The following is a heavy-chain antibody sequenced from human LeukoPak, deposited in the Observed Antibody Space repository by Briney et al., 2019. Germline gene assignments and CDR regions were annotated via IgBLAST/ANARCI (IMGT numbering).Heavy chain of an antibody. J-gene: IGHJ5*02. CDR1: GFTFSSYA. CDR2: ISYDGSNK. Sequence: GGSLRLSCAASGFTFSSYAMHWVRQAPGKGLEWVAVISYDGSNKYYADSVKGRFTISRDNSKNTLYLQMNSLRAEDTAVYYCATYYYDSSRRFDPWGQGTLVTVS. CDR3: ATYYYDSSRRFDP. D-gene: IGHD3-22*01. V-gene: IGHV3-30-3*01.